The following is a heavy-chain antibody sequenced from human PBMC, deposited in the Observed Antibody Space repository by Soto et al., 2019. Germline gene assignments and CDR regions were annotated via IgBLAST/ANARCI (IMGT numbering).Heavy chain of an antibody. CDR1: GFTFSSYA. J-gene: IGHJ4*02. Sequence: GGSLRLSCAASGFTFSSYAMSWVRQAPGKGLEWVSAISGSGGSTYYADSVKGRFTISRDNSKNTLYLQMNSLRAEDTAVYYCAKDQGYGSGSYYSSFDYWGQGTLVTVSS. CDR2: ISGSGGST. D-gene: IGHD3-10*01. V-gene: IGHV3-23*01. CDR3: AKDQGYGSGSYYSSFDY.